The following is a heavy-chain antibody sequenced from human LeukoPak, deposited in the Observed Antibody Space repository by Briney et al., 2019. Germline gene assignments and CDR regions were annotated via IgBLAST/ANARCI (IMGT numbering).Heavy chain of an antibody. V-gene: IGHV3-74*01. Sequence: GGSLRLSCAASGFTFNSYWMHWVRQAPGKGLVWVSHINTDGGSTTYADSVKGRFTISRDNDKNTLYLQMNSLRAEDTAVYYCARDTFDSSGYYYGPFDYWGQGTLVTVSS. CDR2: INTDGGST. D-gene: IGHD3-22*01. CDR1: GFTFNSYW. CDR3: ARDTFDSSGYYYGPFDY. J-gene: IGHJ4*02.